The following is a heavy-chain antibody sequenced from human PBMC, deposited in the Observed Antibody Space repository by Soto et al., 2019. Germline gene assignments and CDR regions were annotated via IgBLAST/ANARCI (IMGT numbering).Heavy chain of an antibody. CDR3: ARDVYGGNCCDAFDV. V-gene: IGHV1-18*01. D-gene: IGHD2-21*01. CDR1: GYTFTSNS. CDR2: ISPYNGKT. Sequence: QVFLVQSGPEVKKPGASVKFSCKTSGYTFTSNSIIWVRQAPGQGLEWMGWISPYNGKTEYEERXQXXXTXXRDKATNTVYMELRSLTSDDTAVYYCARDVYGGNCCDAFDVWGQGTMVTVSS. J-gene: IGHJ3*01.